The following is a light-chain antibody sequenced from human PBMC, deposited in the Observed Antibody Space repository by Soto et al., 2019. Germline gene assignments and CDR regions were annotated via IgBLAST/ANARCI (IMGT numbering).Light chain of an antibody. V-gene: IGKV1-27*01. J-gene: IGKJ1*01. CDR3: QQGYSNPQT. Sequence: DIQMTQSPSSLSASVGDRVTITCRTSQGISNYLAWYQQKPGKVPKLLIYGASTLQPGVPSRFSGSGSGADFTLTISSLQPEDVATYYCQQGYSNPQTFGQGTKVDIK. CDR2: GAS. CDR1: QGISNY.